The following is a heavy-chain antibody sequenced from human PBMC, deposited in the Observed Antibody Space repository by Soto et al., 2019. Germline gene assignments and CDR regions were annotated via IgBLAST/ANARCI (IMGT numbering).Heavy chain of an antibody. CDR3: ARDYRYYDILTGYAYYYYGMDV. CDR2: INAYNGNT. Sequence: ASVKVSCKASGYTFTSYGISWVRQAPGQGLEWMGWINAYNGNTNYAQKFQGRVTITTDTSASTAYMELSSLRSEDTAVYYCARDYRYYDILTGYAYYYYGMDVWGQGTTVTVSS. D-gene: IGHD3-9*01. V-gene: IGHV1-18*01. CDR1: GYTFTSYG. J-gene: IGHJ6*02.